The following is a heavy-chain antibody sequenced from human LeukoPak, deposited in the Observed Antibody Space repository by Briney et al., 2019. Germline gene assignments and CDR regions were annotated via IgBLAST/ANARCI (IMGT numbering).Heavy chain of an antibody. CDR3: ARDLARPTIPYNWFDP. CDR2: INPNSGGT. CDR1: GYTFTGYY. V-gene: IGHV1-2*02. Sequence: ASVKVSCKASGYTFTGYYMHLVRQAPGQGLEWMGWINPNSGGTNYAQKFQGRVTMTRDTSISTAYMELSRLRSDDTAVYYCARDLARPTIPYNWFDPWGQGTLVTVSS. D-gene: IGHD4/OR15-4a*01. J-gene: IGHJ5*02.